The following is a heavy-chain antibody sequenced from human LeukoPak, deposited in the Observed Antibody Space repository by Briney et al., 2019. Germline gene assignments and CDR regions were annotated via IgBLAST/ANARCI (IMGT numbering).Heavy chain of an antibody. V-gene: IGHV4-59*02. CDR1: DGSVTSYY. D-gene: IGHD3-3*01. J-gene: IGHJ4*02. CDR2: IYYTGST. CDR3: ARLVYGTYDFWSGYPVGYFDY. Sequence: NPSETLSLICTVSDGSVTSYYWSWIRQPPGKGLEWIGHIYYTGSTNYNPSLKSRVTISVDTSKNQFSLNLRSVTAADTAVYYCARLVYGTYDFWSGYPVGYFDYWGQGTLVTVSS.